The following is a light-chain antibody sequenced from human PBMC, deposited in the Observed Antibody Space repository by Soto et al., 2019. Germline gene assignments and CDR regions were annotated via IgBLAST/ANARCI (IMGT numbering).Light chain of an antibody. CDR1: ETISSSH. CDR2: RSS. Sequence: EVVLTQSPGTLSLSPGERATLSCRACETISSSHLAWYQQTPGQAPRLLLYRSSTRATGIPDRFSGSGSGTDFTLTISRLEPADAAVYYCQQYESLLWTFGQGTKLEIK. J-gene: IGKJ1*01. V-gene: IGKV3-20*01. CDR3: QQYESLLWT.